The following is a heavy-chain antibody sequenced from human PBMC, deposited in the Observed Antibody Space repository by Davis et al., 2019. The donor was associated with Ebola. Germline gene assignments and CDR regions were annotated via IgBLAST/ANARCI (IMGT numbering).Heavy chain of an antibody. Sequence: GSLRLSCTVSGGSISSYYWSWIRQPPGKGLGWIGYIYYGGSTNYNPSLKSRVTISVDTSKNQFSLKLSSVTAADTAVYYCASSSSSWFWYFDLWGRGTLVTVSS. CDR2: IYYGGST. CDR3: ASSSSSWFWYFDL. D-gene: IGHD6-13*01. V-gene: IGHV4-59*01. J-gene: IGHJ2*01. CDR1: GGSISSYY.